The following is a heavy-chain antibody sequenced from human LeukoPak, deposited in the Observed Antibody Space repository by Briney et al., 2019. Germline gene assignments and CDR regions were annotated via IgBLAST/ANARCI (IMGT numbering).Heavy chain of an antibody. Sequence: GGSLRLSCAASGFTFSSYSMNWVRQAPGKGLEWVSSISSSSSYIYYADSVKGRFTISRDNAKNSLYLQMNSLRAEDTAVYYCARDEDIVVVPAATAFDYWGQGNLVTVSS. CDR2: ISSSSSYI. V-gene: IGHV3-21*01. J-gene: IGHJ4*02. CDR1: GFTFSSYS. CDR3: ARDEDIVVVPAATAFDY. D-gene: IGHD2-2*01.